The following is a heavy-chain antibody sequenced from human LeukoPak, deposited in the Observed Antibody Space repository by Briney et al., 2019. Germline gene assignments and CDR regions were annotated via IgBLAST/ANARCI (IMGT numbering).Heavy chain of an antibody. D-gene: IGHD1-26*01. CDR2: MNPNSGNT. J-gene: IGHJ4*02. CDR3: ARVGGTYSGSYYLGY. CDR1: GYTFTSYD. Sequence: ASVKVSCKASGYTFTSYDINWVRQATGQGLEWMGWMNPNSGNTGYAQKFQGRVTITRNTSISTAYMELSSLRFEDTAVYYCARVGGTYSGSYYLGYWGQGTLVTVSP. V-gene: IGHV1-8*03.